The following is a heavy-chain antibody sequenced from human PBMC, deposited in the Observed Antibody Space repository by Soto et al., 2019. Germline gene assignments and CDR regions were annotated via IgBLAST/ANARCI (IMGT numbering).Heavy chain of an antibody. J-gene: IGHJ5*02. CDR3: AKDFYYDYVWGSLDH. D-gene: IGHD3-16*01. CDR2: ISYDGSNK. V-gene: IGHV3-30*18. Sequence: QVQLVESGGGVVQPGRSLRLSCAASGFTFSSDGMHWVRQAPGKGLEWVAVISYDGSNKYYADSVKGRFTISRDNSKNTLYLQMNSLRAEDTAVYYCAKDFYYDYVWGSLDHWGQGTLVTVSS. CDR1: GFTFSSDG.